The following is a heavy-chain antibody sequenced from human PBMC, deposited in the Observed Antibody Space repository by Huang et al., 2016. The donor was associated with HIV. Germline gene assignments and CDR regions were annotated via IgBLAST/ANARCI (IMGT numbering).Heavy chain of an antibody. J-gene: IGHJ2*01. Sequence: QVQLVQSGAAVKKPGASMKVSCRASGYTFTDHYLHWVRQAPGQGPELMGGINPNSGGRNYAQRFQGRITMTRDTSINTVYMELRSLRSDDTAVYYCARDPGGSGYFWYRDLCGRGTPVIVSS. CDR3: ARDPGGSGYFWYRDL. D-gene: IGHD3-22*01. V-gene: IGHV1-2*02. CDR1: GYTFTDHY. CDR2: INPNSGGR.